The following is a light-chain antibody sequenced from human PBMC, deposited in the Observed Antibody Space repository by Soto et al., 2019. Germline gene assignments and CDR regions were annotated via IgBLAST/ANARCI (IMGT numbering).Light chain of an antibody. J-gene: IGKJ4*01. V-gene: IGKV3-20*01. CDR3: QQYATSPLT. CDR1: QSVRSN. CDR2: GAL. Sequence: EVELTQSPDILSVSPGETATLSCGASQSVRSNLAWYQQKPGQAPRLLIYGALSRATGIPDRFSGSGSGTDFTLTIIRLEPEEFALYYCQQYATSPLTFGGGTKVEIK.